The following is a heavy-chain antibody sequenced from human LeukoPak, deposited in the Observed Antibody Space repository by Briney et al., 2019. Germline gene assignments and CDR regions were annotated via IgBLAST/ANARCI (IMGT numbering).Heavy chain of an antibody. V-gene: IGHV4-59*01. Sequence: SETLSLTCTVSGGSISSYYWSWIRQPPGKGLEWIGYIYYSGSTNYNPSLKSRVTISVDTSKNQFSLKLSSVTAADTAVYYCARTGDGDYDYYYGMDVWGQGTTVTVSS. CDR1: GGSISSYY. D-gene: IGHD4-17*01. CDR2: IYYSGST. J-gene: IGHJ6*02. CDR3: ARTGDGDYDYYYGMDV.